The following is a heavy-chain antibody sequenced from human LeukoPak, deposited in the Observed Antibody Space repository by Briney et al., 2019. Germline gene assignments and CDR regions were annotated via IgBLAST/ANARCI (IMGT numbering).Heavy chain of an antibody. CDR2: MNPNSGNT. CDR3: ARRKITIFGVVIPFDP. D-gene: IGHD3-3*01. Sequence: ASVKVSCKASGYTFNNYGISWVRQATGQGLEWMGWMNPNSGNTGYAQKFQGRVTITRNTSISTAYMELSSLRSEDTAVYYCARRKITIFGVVIPFDPWGQGTLVTVSS. J-gene: IGHJ5*02. CDR1: GYTFNNYG. V-gene: IGHV1-8*03.